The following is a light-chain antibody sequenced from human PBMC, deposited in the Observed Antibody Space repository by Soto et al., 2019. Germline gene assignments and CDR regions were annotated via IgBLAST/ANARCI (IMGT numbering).Light chain of an antibody. CDR3: QQYSSDSNT. J-gene: IGKJ2*01. V-gene: IGKV1-5*03. CDR2: KAS. Sequence: DIQMTQSPSTLSASVGDRVTITSRPSQDIKIWLAWYQQKPGKAPKLLIYKASTLERGVPSRFIGSGSGTDFTLAISSLQPDDFATYYCQQYSSDSNTFGQGTRLDIK. CDR1: QDIKIW.